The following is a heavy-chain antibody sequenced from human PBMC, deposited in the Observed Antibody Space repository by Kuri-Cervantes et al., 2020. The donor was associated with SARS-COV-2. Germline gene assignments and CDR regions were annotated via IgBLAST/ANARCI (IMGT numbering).Heavy chain of an antibody. Sequence: ASVKVSCKASGYPFTGHYMHWVRQAPGHEREWMGWNNPNSGGTNYAQKFQGWDTMTRDTYISTVYMELSRLRSDDTAVYYCASSTPFRRLVFISQGGAFDIWGQGTMVTVSS. CDR2: NNPNSGGT. D-gene: IGHD3-22*01. CDR1: GYPFTGHY. J-gene: IGHJ3*02. CDR3: ASSTPFRRLVFISQGGAFDI. V-gene: IGHV1-2*04.